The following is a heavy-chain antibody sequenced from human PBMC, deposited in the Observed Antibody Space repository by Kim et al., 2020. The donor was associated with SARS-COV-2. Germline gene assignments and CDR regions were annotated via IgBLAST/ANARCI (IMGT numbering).Heavy chain of an antibody. CDR3: ARFGYSSSWYYKRSMDV. J-gene: IGHJ6*02. V-gene: IGHV4-61*02. CDR2: IYTSGST. Sequence: SETLSLTCTVSGGSISSGSYYWSWIRQPAGKGLEWIGRIYTSGSTNYNPSLKSRVTISVDTSKNQFSLKLSSVTAADTAVYYCARFGYSSSWYYKRSMDVWGQGTTVTVSS. D-gene: IGHD6-13*01. CDR1: GGSISSGSYY.